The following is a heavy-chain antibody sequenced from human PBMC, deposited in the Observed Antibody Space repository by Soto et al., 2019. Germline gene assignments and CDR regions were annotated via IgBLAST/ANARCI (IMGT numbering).Heavy chain of an antibody. CDR1: GFTFRTYN. CDR3: ARQYPSSSRHFDH. J-gene: IGHJ4*02. V-gene: IGHV3-21*01. CDR2: VSSGSSNI. D-gene: IGHD6-6*01. Sequence: EVELVESGGGLVKPGESLKLSCAASGFTFRTYNMIWVRQAPGKGLEWLASVSSGSSNIYYAASVKGRFTISRDNAQNSLFLQINSLRAEDTAVYYCARQYPSSSRHFDHWGQGTLVTVSA.